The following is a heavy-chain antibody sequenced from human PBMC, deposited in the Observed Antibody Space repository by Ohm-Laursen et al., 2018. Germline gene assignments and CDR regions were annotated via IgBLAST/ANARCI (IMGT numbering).Heavy chain of an antibody. CDR1: RFTFSSYG. CDR2: IWYDGSNK. V-gene: IGHV3-33*06. J-gene: IGHJ4*02. Sequence: SLRLSCAASRFTFSSYGMHWVRQAPGKGLEWVAVIWYDGSNKYYADSVKGRFTISRDNSKNTLYLQMNSLRAEDTAVYYCAKFGPGRTLGYWGQGTLVTVSS. D-gene: IGHD3/OR15-3a*01. CDR3: AKFGPGRTLGY.